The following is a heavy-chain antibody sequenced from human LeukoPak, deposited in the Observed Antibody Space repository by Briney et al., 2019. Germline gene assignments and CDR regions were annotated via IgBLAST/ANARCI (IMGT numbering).Heavy chain of an antibody. V-gene: IGHV4-61*08. CDR2: IYYSGST. J-gene: IGHJ4*02. CDR1: GGSISSGDYY. D-gene: IGHD3-3*01. Sequence: SETLSLTCTVSGGSISSGDYYWSWIRQPPGKGLEWIGYIYYSGSTNYNPSLKSRVTISVDTSKNQFSLKLSSVTAADTAVYYCARANSQLRFLEWFSNQYYFDYWGQGTLVTVSS. CDR3: ARANSQLRFLEWFSNQYYFDY.